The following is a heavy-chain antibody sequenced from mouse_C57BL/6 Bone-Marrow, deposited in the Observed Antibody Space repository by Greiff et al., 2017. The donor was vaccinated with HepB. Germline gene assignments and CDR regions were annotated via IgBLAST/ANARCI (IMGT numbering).Heavy chain of an antibody. V-gene: IGHV6-3*01. CDR1: GFTFSNYW. D-gene: IGHD2-2*01. CDR3: TMVTSSAWFAY. Sequence: EVQGVESGGGLVQPGGSMKLSCVASGFTFSNYWMNWVRQSPEKGLEWVAQIRLKSDNYATHYAESVKGRFTISRDDSKSSVYLQMNNLRAEDTGIYYCTMVTSSAWFAYWGQGTLVTVSA. J-gene: IGHJ3*01. CDR2: IRLKSDNYAT.